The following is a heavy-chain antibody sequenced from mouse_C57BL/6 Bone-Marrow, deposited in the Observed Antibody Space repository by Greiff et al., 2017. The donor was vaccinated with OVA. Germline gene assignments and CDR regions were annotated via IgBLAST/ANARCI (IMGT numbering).Heavy chain of an antibody. CDR3: ARRGATTVVATGDY. J-gene: IGHJ4*01. Sequence: EVKLMESGGGLVQPGGSLKLSCAASGFTFSDYYMYWVRQTPEKRLEWVAYISNGGGSTYYPDTVKGRFTISRDNAKNTLYLQMSRLKSEDTAMYYRARRGATTVVATGDYWGQGTSVTVSS. CDR2: ISNGGGST. D-gene: IGHD1-1*01. V-gene: IGHV5-12*01. CDR1: GFTFSDYY.